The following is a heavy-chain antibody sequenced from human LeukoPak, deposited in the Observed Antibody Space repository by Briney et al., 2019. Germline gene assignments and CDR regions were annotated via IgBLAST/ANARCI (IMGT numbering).Heavy chain of an antibody. Sequence: ASVKVSCKASGYTFTAYSIHWVRQAPGQRLEWMGWINAGYGNTKYSQKFQGRVIITRDTSASTAYMELSSLRSEDTAVYYCARERIGEGFDYWGQGTPVTVSS. D-gene: IGHD3-10*01. CDR2: INAGYGNT. CDR1: GYTFTAYS. V-gene: IGHV1-3*01. CDR3: ARERIGEGFDY. J-gene: IGHJ4*02.